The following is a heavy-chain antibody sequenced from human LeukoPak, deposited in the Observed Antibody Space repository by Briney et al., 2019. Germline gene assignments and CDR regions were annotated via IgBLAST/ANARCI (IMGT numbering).Heavy chain of an antibody. CDR3: AKDMAAYYYASGNIDY. Sequence: GGSLRLSCAASGFTFSSYSMNWVRQAPGKVLEWVSYISSSSTIYYADSVKGRFTISRDNAKNSLYLQMNSLRAEDTALYYCAKDMAAYYYASGNIDYWGQGTLVTVSS. CDR2: ISSSSTI. CDR1: GFTFSSYS. V-gene: IGHV3-48*01. J-gene: IGHJ4*02. D-gene: IGHD3-10*01.